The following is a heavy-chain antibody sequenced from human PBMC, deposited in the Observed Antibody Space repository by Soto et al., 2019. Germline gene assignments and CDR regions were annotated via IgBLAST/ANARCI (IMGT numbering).Heavy chain of an antibody. CDR3: ATSARVDTAGYGSNVY. CDR1: GGVFSIDL. V-gene: IGHV1-69*13. D-gene: IGHD5-18*01. J-gene: IGHJ4*02. CDR2: IVPILGTA. Sequence: PVKLTCKASGGVFSIDLISWVLLAPPQGIEWMRGIVPILGTANYAQKFQGRVTITADESTSTAYMELSSLRSEDTAVYYWATSARVDTAGYGSNVYWGRGTLVTVFS.